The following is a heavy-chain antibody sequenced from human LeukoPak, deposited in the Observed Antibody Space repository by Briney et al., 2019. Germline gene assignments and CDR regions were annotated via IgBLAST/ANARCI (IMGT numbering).Heavy chain of an antibody. CDR3: ARYGSSWNLDY. CDR2: IKQHGSEK. Sequence: GGSLRLSCAASGFTFSDYYMSWIRQAPGKGLGWVANIKQHGSEKYYVDSVKGRFTISRDNAKNSLYLQMNSLRADDTAVYYCARYGSSWNLDYWGQGTLVTVSS. V-gene: IGHV3-7*01. J-gene: IGHJ4*02. D-gene: IGHD6-13*01. CDR1: GFTFSDYY.